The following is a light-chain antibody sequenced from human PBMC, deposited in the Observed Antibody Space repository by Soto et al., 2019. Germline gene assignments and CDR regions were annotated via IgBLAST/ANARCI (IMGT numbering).Light chain of an antibody. V-gene: IGKV3-20*01. CDR2: SAS. Sequence: IVLTQSTGTLSLSPGERATLSCRASQSVRGNYLAWYQQKPSQSPRLVIYSASGRPGGIPDRFSGSGSETDFTLTISRMEPEEFAEYSCQQYGSTTGAFGGWSKVDIK. CDR3: QQYGSTTGA. J-gene: IGKJ4*01. CDR1: QSVRGNY.